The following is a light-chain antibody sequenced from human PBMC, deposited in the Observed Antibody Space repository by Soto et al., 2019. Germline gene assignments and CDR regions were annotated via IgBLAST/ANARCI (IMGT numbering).Light chain of an antibody. J-gene: IGLJ1*01. CDR3: QSYDSSLSGFV. CDR2: GNN. Sequence: QSVLTQPPSVSGAPGQRVTISCTGASSNIGAGFDVHWYQLLPGTAPKLLISGNNNRPSGVPDRFSGSKSGTSASLAITGLQTEDAGDYYCQSYDSSLSGFVFGTGTKLTVL. V-gene: IGLV1-40*01. CDR1: SSNIGAGFD.